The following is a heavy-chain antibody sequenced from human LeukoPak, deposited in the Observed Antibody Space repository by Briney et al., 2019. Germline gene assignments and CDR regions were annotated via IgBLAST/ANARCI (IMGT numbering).Heavy chain of an antibody. CDR3: ASRTGYCSSTSCYSFDS. V-gene: IGHV4-4*02. J-gene: IGHJ4*02. CDR2: IYHSGTT. Sequence: SGTLSLTCAVSGGXISSSNCWSRVCQPPGKGMEWIGEIYHSGTTNYNPSLKSRVTMSVDKSKNQFSLNLSSVTAADTAVYYCASRTGYCSSTSCYSFDSWGQGTLVTVSS. D-gene: IGHD2-2*02. CDR1: GGXISSSNC.